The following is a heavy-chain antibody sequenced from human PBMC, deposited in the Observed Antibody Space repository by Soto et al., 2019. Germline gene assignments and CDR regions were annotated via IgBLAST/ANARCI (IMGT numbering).Heavy chain of an antibody. J-gene: IGHJ4*02. V-gene: IGHV1-18*01. Sequence: QVQLVQSGAEVRKPGASVKVSCKASGYIFTTFGIGWVRQAPGQGLEWMGWISAYNGNRKFAQNVRDRVTMTTDTSTTTAHMELRSLRSDDTAVYYFARGGGTGLDYWGQGTLVTVSS. CDR1: GYIFTTFG. D-gene: IGHD1-1*01. CDR2: ISAYNGNR. CDR3: ARGGGTGLDY.